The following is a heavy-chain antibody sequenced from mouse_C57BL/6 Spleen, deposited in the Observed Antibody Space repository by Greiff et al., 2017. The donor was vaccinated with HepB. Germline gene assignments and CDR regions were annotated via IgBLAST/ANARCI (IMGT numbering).Heavy chain of an antibody. CDR3: TGPISYWYFDV. V-gene: IGHV6-3*01. Sequence: EVQLQESGGGLVQPGGSMKLSCVASGFTFSNYWMNWVRQSPEKGLEWVAQIRLKSDNYATHYAESVKGRFTISRDDSKSSVYLQMNNLRAEDPGIDYCTGPISYWYFDVWGTGTTVTVSS. J-gene: IGHJ1*03. CDR1: GFTFSNYW. CDR2: IRLKSDNYAT.